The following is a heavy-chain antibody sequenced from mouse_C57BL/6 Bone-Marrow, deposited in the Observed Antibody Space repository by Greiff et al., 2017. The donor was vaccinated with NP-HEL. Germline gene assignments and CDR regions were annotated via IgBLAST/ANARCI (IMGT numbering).Heavy chain of an antibody. Sequence: QVHVKQPGAELVKPGASVKMSCKASGYTFTSYWITWVKQRPGQGLEWIGDIYPGSGSTNYNEKFKSKATLTVDTSSSTAYMQLSSLTSEDSAVYYCARYSNYVVFAYWGQGTLVTVSA. CDR3: ARYSNYVVFAY. V-gene: IGHV1-55*01. CDR2: IYPGSGST. D-gene: IGHD2-5*01. CDR1: GYTFTSYW. J-gene: IGHJ3*01.